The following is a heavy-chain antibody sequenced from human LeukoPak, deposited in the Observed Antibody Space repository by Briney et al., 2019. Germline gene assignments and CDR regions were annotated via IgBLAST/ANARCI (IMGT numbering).Heavy chain of an antibody. Sequence: GGSLRLSCAASGFAVSSNYMSWVRQAPGKGLEWVSVIYSGGSTYYADSVKGRFTISRDNSKNTLYLQMNSLRAEDTAVYYCARRSITMVRGVNGDAFDIWGQGTMVTVSS. CDR2: IYSGGST. CDR3: ARRSITMVRGVNGDAFDI. D-gene: IGHD3-10*01. CDR1: GFAVSSNY. V-gene: IGHV3-66*04. J-gene: IGHJ3*02.